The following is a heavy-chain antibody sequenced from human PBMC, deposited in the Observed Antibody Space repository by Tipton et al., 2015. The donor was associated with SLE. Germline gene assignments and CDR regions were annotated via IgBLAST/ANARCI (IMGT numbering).Heavy chain of an antibody. D-gene: IGHD5-12*01. CDR2: IKSKADGGTT. CDR3: IPRGYSGY. V-gene: IGHV3-15*01. CDR1: GFTFTNAW. J-gene: IGHJ4*02. Sequence: SLRLSCTVSGFTFTNAWMSWVRPAPGKGLEWVGRIKSKADGGTTDYVAPVKGRFTMSRDDSKNTLYLQMNSLKTEDTAVYYCIPRGYSGYWGQGTLVTASS.